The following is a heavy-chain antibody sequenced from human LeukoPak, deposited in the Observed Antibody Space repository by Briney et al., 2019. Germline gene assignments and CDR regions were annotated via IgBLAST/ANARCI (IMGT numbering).Heavy chain of an antibody. CDR3: ARVRVNSCDY. V-gene: IGHV1-2*02. D-gene: IGHD2-15*01. Sequence: ASVTISCKTSGYAVSDYYMHWVRQPPGQGLEWMGWIRGDTGDTDSPQKFRGRVTLTRDTSTDTAYLELSRLRYDDTAIYFCARVRVNSCDYWGQGTLVTVSS. CDR2: IRGDTGDT. J-gene: IGHJ4*02. CDR1: GYAVSDYY.